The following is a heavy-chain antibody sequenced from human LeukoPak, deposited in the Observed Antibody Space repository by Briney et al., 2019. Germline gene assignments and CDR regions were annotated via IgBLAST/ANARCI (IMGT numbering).Heavy chain of an antibody. J-gene: IGHJ6*03. D-gene: IGHD1-26*01. CDR2: INSDGSTT. Sequence: GGSLRLSCAASGFTFSSYWMHWVRQAPGKGLVWVSRINSDGSTTSYADSVKGRFTISRDNAKNTLYLQMNSLRAEDTAVYYCARPPNYSGSSISHYYYYMDVWGKGTTVTVSS. CDR3: ARPPNYSGSSISHYYYYMDV. CDR1: GFTFSSYW. V-gene: IGHV3-74*01.